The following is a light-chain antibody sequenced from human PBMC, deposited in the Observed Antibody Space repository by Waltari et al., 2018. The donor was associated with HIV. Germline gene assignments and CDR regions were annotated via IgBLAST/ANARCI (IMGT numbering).Light chain of an antibody. V-gene: IGKV1-12*01. J-gene: IGKJ4*01. CDR3: QQAHSFPLT. Sequence: DNQMTQSPSSVSASVADRVTITCRSSQGISSWLAWYQQQPGKAPNLLIYGASNLQSGVPSRFSGSGSGTDFTLTISSLQPEDFATYYCQQAHSFPLTFGGGTKVEIK. CDR2: GAS. CDR1: QGISSW.